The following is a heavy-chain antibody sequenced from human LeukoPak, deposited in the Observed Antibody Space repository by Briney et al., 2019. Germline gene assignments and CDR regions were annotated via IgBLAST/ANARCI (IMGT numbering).Heavy chain of an antibody. CDR1: GYSISSGYY. D-gene: IGHD3-10*01. V-gene: IGHV4-38-2*02. Sequence: SETLSLTCTVSGYSISSGYYWSWIRQPPGKGLEWIGYINYSGSTYYNPSLKSRVTISVDTSKNQFSLKLTSVTAADTAVYYCARVGIRGIPETWWFDPWGQGTLVTVSS. CDR3: ARVGIRGIPETWWFDP. CDR2: INYSGST. J-gene: IGHJ5*02.